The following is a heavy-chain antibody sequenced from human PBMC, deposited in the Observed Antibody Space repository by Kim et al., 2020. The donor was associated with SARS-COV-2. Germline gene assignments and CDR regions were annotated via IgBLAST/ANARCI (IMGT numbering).Heavy chain of an antibody. CDR2: ISYSGDSI. D-gene: IGHD1-26*01. CDR1: GFIFSRNA. J-gene: IGHJ6*02. V-gene: IGHV3-23*01. CDR3: VNVAGGSLHMDV. Sequence: GGSLRLSCAASGFIFSRNAMGWVRQAPGKGLEWVATISYSGDSINYADSVKGRFTISRDNSKNTLYLQMNSVRADDTAVYHCVNVAGGSLHMDVWGQGTTVTVSS.